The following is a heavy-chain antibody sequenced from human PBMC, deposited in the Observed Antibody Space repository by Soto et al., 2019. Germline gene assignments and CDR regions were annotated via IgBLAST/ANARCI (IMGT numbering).Heavy chain of an antibody. CDR1: GGSISSYY. V-gene: IGHV4-59*01. D-gene: IGHD3-10*01. CDR3: ARDLWGNWYFDL. CDR2: VYYDGST. Sequence: QVQLQESGPGLVKPSETLSLTCTVSGGSISSYYWSWIRQPPGKGLEWIGYVYYDGSTNYNPSLKSRVTISVDTSKNQFSLKLSSVTAADTAVYYCARDLWGNWYFDLWGRGTLVTVSS. J-gene: IGHJ2*01.